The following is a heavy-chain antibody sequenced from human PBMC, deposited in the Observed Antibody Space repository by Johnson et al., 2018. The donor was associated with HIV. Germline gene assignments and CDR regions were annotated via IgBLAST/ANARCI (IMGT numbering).Heavy chain of an antibody. Sequence: QEQLVESGGGVVQPGRSLRLSCAASGFTFSSYGMHWVRQAPGKGLEWVAVISYDGSNKYYADSVKGRFTISRDNSKNTLYLQVNSLRAEDTAVYYCAGEFGPSAMYGGSNAFDIWGQGTVVTVS. CDR2: ISYDGSNK. CDR1: GFTFSSYG. D-gene: IGHD2-2*01. J-gene: IGHJ3*02. V-gene: IGHV3-30*03. CDR3: AGEFGPSAMYGGSNAFDI.